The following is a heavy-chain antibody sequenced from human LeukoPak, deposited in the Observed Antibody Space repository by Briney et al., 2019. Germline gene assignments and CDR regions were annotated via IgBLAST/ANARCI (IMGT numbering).Heavy chain of an antibody. CDR1: GGSISSSNW. CDR3: ARDRSCSGGSCYRNDAFDI. J-gene: IGHJ3*02. D-gene: IGHD2-15*01. V-gene: IGHV4-4*02. CDR2: IYHSGST. Sequence: SGTLSLTCAVSGGSISSSNWWSWVRQPPGKGLEWNGEIYHSGSTNYNPSLKSRVTISVDKSKNQFSLKLSSVTAADTAVYYCARDRSCSGGSCYRNDAFDIWGQGTMVTVSS.